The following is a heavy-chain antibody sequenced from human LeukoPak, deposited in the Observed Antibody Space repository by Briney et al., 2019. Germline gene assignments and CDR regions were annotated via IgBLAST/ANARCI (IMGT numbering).Heavy chain of an antibody. CDR3: ARDSCSNGVCFDY. CDR1: GFTFSDYY. CDR2: ISTSGSTI. Sequence: TGGSLRPSCTASGFTFSDYYMSWIRQAPGKGLEWVSYISTSGSTIYYGDSVKGRFTISRDNAKNSLYLQMNSLRAEDTAVYYCARDSCSNGVCFDYWGQGTLVTVSS. D-gene: IGHD2-8*01. V-gene: IGHV3-11*04. J-gene: IGHJ4*02.